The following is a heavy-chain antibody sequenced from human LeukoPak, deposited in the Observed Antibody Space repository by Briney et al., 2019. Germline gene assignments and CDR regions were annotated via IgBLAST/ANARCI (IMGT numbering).Heavy chain of an antibody. CDR3: ARATEGTVA. Sequence: GGSLRLSCAASGFTFSSYAMHWVRQAPGKGLEWVAVISYDGSNKYYADSVKGRFTISRDNSKNTLYLQMNSLRAEDTAVYYCARATEGTVAWGQGTLVTVSS. CDR2: ISYDGSNK. J-gene: IGHJ5*02. CDR1: GFTFSSYA. D-gene: IGHD1-1*01. V-gene: IGHV3-30-3*01.